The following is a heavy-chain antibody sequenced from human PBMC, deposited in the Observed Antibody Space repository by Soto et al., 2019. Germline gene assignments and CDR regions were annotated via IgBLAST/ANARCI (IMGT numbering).Heavy chain of an antibody. CDR2: ISSSSSTI. CDR1: GFTFSSYG. Sequence: GGSLRLSCAASGFTFSSYGMNWVRQAPGKGLEWVSYISSSSSTIYYADSVKGRFTISRDNAKNSLYLQMNSLRAEDTAVYYSARRYCSGGSCTLDIWGQGTMVT. V-gene: IGHV3-48*01. D-gene: IGHD2-15*01. J-gene: IGHJ3*02. CDR3: ARRYCSGGSCTLDI.